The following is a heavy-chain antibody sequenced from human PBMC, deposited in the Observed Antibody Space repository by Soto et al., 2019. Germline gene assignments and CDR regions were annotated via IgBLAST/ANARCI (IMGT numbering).Heavy chain of an antibody. V-gene: IGHV4-59*01. CDR2: IYYSGST. D-gene: IGHD1-26*01. Sequence: PSETLSLTCTVSGGSISSYYWSWIRQPPGKGLEWIGYIYYSGSTNYNPSLKSRVTISVDTSKNQFSLKLSSVTAADTAVYYCASAGSVGAFDIWGKGTMVTVS. CDR1: GGSISSYY. J-gene: IGHJ3*02. CDR3: ASAGSVGAFDI.